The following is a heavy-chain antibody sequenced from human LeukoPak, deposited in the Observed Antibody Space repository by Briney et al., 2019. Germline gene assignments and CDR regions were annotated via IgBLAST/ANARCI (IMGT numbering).Heavy chain of an antibody. D-gene: IGHD3-16*01. V-gene: IGHV3-23*01. Sequence: GGSLRLSCAASGFTFSSYAMSWVRQAPGKGLEWVSAISGSGGSTYYADSVKGRFTISRDNSRDTLYLQMNSLRAEDTAVYYCAKGYYNYVWGSYYFDYWGQGTLATVSS. CDR3: AKGYYNYVWGSYYFDY. CDR1: GFTFSSYA. J-gene: IGHJ4*02. CDR2: ISGSGGST.